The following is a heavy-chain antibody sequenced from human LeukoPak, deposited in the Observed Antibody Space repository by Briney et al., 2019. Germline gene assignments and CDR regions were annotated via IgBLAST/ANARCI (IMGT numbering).Heavy chain of an antibody. CDR1: GYTLTELS. J-gene: IGHJ5*02. D-gene: IGHD2-2*02. CDR2: FDPEDGET. CDR3: ATDIDCSSTSCYSGFDP. V-gene: IGHV1-24*01. Sequence: ASVKVSCKVSGYTLTELSMHWVRQAPGKGLEWMGGFDPEDGETIYAQKFQGRVTMTEDTSTVTAYMELSSLRSEDTAVYYCATDIDCSSTSCYSGFDPWGQGTLVTVSS.